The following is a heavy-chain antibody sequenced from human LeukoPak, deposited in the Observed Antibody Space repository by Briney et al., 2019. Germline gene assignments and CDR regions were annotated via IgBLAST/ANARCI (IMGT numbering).Heavy chain of an antibody. CDR1: GGSISSYY. Sequence: SETLSLTCTVSGGSISSYYWSWIRQPPGKGLEWIGYIYYSGSTNYNPSLKSRVTISVDTSKNQFSLKLSSVTAADTAVYYCARDLGDWGNHFDYWGQETLVTVSS. D-gene: IGHD3-16*01. CDR2: IYYSGST. J-gene: IGHJ4*02. CDR3: ARDLGDWGNHFDY. V-gene: IGHV4-59*01.